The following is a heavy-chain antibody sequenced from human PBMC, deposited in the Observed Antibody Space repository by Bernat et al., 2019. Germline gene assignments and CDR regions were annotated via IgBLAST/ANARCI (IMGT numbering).Heavy chain of an antibody. CDR2: INPSGSST. CDR3: ARGLFTMIGGAHPGWFDP. D-gene: IGHD3-10*01. Sequence: QVQLVQSGAEVKKPGASVKVSCKASGYTFTSYYMHWVRQAPGQGLEWMGIINPSGSSTSYAQKFQGGVTITRDTSTSTVYMELSSLGSEDTAVYYGARGLFTMIGGAHPGWFDPWGQGTLVTVSS. J-gene: IGHJ5*02. V-gene: IGHV1-46*03. CDR1: GYTFTSYY.